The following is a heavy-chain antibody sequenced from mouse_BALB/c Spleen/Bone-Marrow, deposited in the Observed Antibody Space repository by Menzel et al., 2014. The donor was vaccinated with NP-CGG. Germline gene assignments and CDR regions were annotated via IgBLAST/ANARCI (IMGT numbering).Heavy chain of an antibody. CDR3: ARDRDWYFDV. CDR2: INPNNGGT. J-gene: IGHJ1*01. V-gene: IGHV1-26*01. CDR1: GYTFTDYY. Sequence: VQLQQSGPELVKPGASVMMSCKASGYTFTDYYMKWVKPSHGKSLEWIGDINPNNGGTSYNQKFKGKATLTVDKSSSTAYMQLNSLTSEDSAVYYCARDRDWYFDVWGAGTTVTVSS.